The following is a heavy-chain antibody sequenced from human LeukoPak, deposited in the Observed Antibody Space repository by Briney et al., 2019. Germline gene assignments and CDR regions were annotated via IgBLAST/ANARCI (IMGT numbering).Heavy chain of an antibody. D-gene: IGHD1-26*01. CDR2: VYYSGST. V-gene: IGHV4-59*01. Sequence: SETLSLTCTVSGGSISSYYWSWIRQPPGKGLEWIGYVYYSGSTNYNPSLKSRVTISVDTSKNQFSPKLTSVTAADTAVYYCARGDSGSFSQFDCWGQGTLVTVSS. J-gene: IGHJ4*02. CDR1: GGSISSYY. CDR3: ARGDSGSFSQFDC.